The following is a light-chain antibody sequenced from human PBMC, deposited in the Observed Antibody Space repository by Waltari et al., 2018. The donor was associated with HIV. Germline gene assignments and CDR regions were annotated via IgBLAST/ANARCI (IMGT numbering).Light chain of an antibody. Sequence: KVMTQSPATLSVSPGEGATLSCRASQSVSTNVAWYKQRPGQAPRLLIYGSSTRATDIPARFSGSGSGTEFTLTISSLQSEDFAVYYCQQYNNWPPFTFGPGTKVEIK. V-gene: IGKV3-15*01. CDR2: GSS. J-gene: IGKJ3*01. CDR3: QQYNNWPPFT. CDR1: QSVSTN.